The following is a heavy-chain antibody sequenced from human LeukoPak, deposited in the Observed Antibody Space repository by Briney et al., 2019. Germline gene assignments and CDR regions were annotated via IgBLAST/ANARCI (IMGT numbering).Heavy chain of an antibody. CDR2: IIPIFGTA. D-gene: IGHD3-3*01. V-gene: IGHV1-69*13. CDR3: ARDPSSRYYDFWSGPNWFDP. CDR1: GGTFSSYA. J-gene: IGHJ5*02. Sequence: SVKVSCKASGGTFSSYAISWVRQAPGQGLEWMGGIIPIFGTANYAQKFQGRVTITADESTSTAYMELSSLRSEDTAVYYCARDPSSRYYDFWSGPNWFDPWGQGTLVTVSS.